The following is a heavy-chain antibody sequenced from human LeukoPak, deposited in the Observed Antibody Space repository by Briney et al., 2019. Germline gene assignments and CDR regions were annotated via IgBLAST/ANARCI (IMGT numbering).Heavy chain of an antibody. J-gene: IGHJ3*02. CDR2: IYYSGST. Sequence: SETLSLTCTVSGGSISSYYWSWIRQPPGKGLEWIGYIYYSGSTNYNPSLKSRVTISVDTSKNQFSLKLSSVTAADTAVYYCARLFYGSGSYDAFDIWGQGTMVTVSS. CDR3: ARLFYGSGSYDAFDI. V-gene: IGHV4-59*12. D-gene: IGHD3-10*01. CDR1: GGSISSYY.